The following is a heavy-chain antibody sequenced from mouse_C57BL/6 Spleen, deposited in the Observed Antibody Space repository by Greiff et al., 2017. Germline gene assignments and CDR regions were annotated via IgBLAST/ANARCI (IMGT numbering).Heavy chain of an antibody. D-gene: IGHD2-1*01. J-gene: IGHJ4*01. Sequence: QVQLQQSGAELVKPGASVKMSCKASGYTFTSYWLTWVTQRPEHGLEWVGDIYPGRGSTNYHEKFKSQTTLTVDTATSTAYRQLSSLTSEDSAVYYGARSGEGNPYAMDYWGQGTSVTVS. CDR3: ARSGEGNPYAMDY. CDR2: IYPGRGST. V-gene: IGHV1-55*01. CDR1: GYTFTSYW.